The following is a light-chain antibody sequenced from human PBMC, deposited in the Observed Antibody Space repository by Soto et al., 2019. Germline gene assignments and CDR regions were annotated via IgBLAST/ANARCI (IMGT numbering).Light chain of an antibody. Sequence: EIVLTQSPGTLSLSPWERATLSCRAVQTVSSNYLAWYQQKPGQAPRLLIYAASTRATGIPDRFSGSGSGTDFTLTISSLQSEDFAVYYCQQYINWPPLTFGGGTKVDI. V-gene: IGKV3-20*01. J-gene: IGKJ4*01. CDR2: AAS. CDR1: QTVSSNY. CDR3: QQYINWPPLT.